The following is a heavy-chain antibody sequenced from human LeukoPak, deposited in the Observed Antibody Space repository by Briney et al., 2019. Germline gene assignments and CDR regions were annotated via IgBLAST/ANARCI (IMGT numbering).Heavy chain of an antibody. V-gene: IGHV4-34*01. CDR1: GDSISSYY. J-gene: IGHJ4*02. Sequence: SETLSLTCTVSGDSISSYYWSWIRQPPGKGLEWIGEINHSGNTNNSPTLKSRVTMSVDTPKNQFSLNLSSVTAADTAVYYCARGYAKVAAVRGSVISGAIYFDSWGQGALVTVSS. CDR3: ARGYAKVAAVRGSVISGAIYFDS. CDR2: INHSGNT. D-gene: IGHD3-10*01.